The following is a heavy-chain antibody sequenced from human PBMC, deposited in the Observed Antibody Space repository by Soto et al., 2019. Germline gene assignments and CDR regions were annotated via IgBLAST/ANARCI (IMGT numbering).Heavy chain of an antibody. D-gene: IGHD3-22*01. CDR1: GYTFTSYY. J-gene: IGHJ1*01. CDR2: INPSGGST. CDR3: ARENYDSSGYRQYFQH. Sequence: ASVKVSCKASGYTFTSYYMHWVRQAPGQGLEWMGIINPSGGSTSYAQKFQGRVTMTRDTSTSTVYMELSSLRPEDTAVYYCARENYDSSGYRQYFQHWGQGTLVTVSS. V-gene: IGHV1-46*01.